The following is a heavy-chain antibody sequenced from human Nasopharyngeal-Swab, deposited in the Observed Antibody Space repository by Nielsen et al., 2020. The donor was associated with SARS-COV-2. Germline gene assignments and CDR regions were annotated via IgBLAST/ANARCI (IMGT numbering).Heavy chain of an antibody. J-gene: IGHJ4*02. V-gene: IGHV3-23*01. CDR2: ISGSGGST. CDR3: AKDGVAVAGTGGDY. D-gene: IGHD6-19*01. Sequence: VRQPPGKGLEWVSAISGSGGSTYYADSVKGRFTISRDNSKNTLYLQMNSLRAEDTAVYYCAKDGVAVAGTGGDYWGQGTLVTVSS.